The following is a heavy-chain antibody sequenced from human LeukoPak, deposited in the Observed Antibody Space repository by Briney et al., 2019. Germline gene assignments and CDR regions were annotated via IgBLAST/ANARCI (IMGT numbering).Heavy chain of an antibody. CDR3: ASLDTAKQPLANH. CDR1: GSTFSSYA. V-gene: IGHV3-30-3*01. CDR2: ISYDGSNK. J-gene: IGHJ5*02. Sequence: GGSLRLSCAASGSTFSSYAMHWVRQAPGKGLEWVAVISYDGSNKYYADSVKGRFTISRDNSKNTLYLQMNTLRVEDTAMYYCASLDTAKQPLANHWGQGTLVTVSS. D-gene: IGHD5-18*01.